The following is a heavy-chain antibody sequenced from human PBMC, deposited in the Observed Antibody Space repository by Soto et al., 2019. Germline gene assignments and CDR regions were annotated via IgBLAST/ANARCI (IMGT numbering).Heavy chain of an antibody. CDR2: IYYSGST. Sequence: PSETLSLTCTVSGGSISSGDYYWSWIRQHPGKGLEWIGYIYYSGSTYYNPSLKSRVTISVDTSKNQFSLKLSSVTAADTAVYYCARVGGFGATTIDYWGQGTLVTVSS. J-gene: IGHJ4*02. CDR1: GGSISSGDYY. D-gene: IGHD3-10*01. V-gene: IGHV4-30-4*08. CDR3: ARVGGFGATTIDY.